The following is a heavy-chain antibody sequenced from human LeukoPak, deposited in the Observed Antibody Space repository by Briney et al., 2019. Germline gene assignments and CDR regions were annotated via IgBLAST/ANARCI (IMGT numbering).Heavy chain of an antibody. J-gene: IGHJ4*02. D-gene: IGHD1-26*01. CDR2: ISSSGSAI. CDR3: ARSVDSGTFDY. V-gene: IGHV3-11*01. CDR1: GFTFSDYY. Sequence: GGSLRLSCAASGFTFSDYYMSWIRQAPGKGLEWVSYISSSGSAIYYADSVKGRFTISRDNAKNSLYLQVNSLRAEDTAVYYCARSVDSGTFDYWGQGTLVTVSS.